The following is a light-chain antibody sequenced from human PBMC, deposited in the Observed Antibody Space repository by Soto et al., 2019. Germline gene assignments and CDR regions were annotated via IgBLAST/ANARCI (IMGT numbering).Light chain of an antibody. V-gene: IGKV3-20*01. CDR2: GAS. CDR1: QSVSSSH. Sequence: EIVLTQSPGTLSLSPGERATLSFRASQSVSSSHLAWYQQKPGQAPRLLIYGASFRATGIPDRFSGSGSGTDFTLTITRLEPEDFAVYYCQQFGGSSRTFGQGTKVDIK. J-gene: IGKJ1*01. CDR3: QQFGGSSRT.